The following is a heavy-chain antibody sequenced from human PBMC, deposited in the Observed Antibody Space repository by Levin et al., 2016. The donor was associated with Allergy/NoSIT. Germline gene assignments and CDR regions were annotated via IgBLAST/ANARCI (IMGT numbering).Heavy chain of an antibody. CDR1: GDSVSSTNAV. CDR3: AAWTGSGYDSAAFDI. CDR2: TYYRSQWYT. D-gene: IGHD5-12*01. V-gene: IGHV6-1*01. J-gene: IGHJ3*02. Sequence: SQTLSLTCVISGDSVSSTNAVWNWIRQSPSRGLEWLGRTYYRSQWYTDYALSVKSRISINPDTSKNQFSLHLNSVTPDDTAVYYCAAWTGSGYDSAAFDIWAQGATVTVSS.